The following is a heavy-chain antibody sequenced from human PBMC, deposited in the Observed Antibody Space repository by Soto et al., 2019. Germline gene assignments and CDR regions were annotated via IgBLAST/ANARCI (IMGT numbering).Heavy chain of an antibody. CDR3: ARQFKGIAMRDY. Sequence: QVQLQQWGAGLLKPSETLSLTCGVYGGSFSGYYWSWIRQPPGKGLEWIGEINHIGSTNYNNPSLKSRVTISVDTSKNQFSLKLSSVTAADTAVYYCARQFKGIAMRDYWGQGTLVTVSS. J-gene: IGHJ4*02. CDR1: GGSFSGYY. D-gene: IGHD6-13*01. CDR2: INHIGST. V-gene: IGHV4-34*01.